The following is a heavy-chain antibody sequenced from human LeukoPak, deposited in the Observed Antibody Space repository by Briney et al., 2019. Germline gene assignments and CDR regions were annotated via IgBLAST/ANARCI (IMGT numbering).Heavy chain of an antibody. V-gene: IGHV3-21*01. CDR1: GFTFNSYT. D-gene: IGHD1-1*01. CDR2: ISSSSSYI. CDR3: ARDGTFENYYYMDV. J-gene: IGHJ6*03. Sequence: GGSLRLSCAASGFTFNSYTMHWVRQAPGKGLEWVSSISSSSSYIYYADSVKGRFTISRDNAKNSLYLQMNSLRAEDTAVYYCARDGTFENYYYMDVWGKGTTVTVSS.